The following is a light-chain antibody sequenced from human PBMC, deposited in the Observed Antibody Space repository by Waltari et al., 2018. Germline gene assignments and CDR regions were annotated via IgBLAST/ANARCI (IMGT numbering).Light chain of an antibody. CDR3: QQYNNWPPWT. CDR2: TAS. J-gene: IGKJ1*01. CDR1: QSVSSN. Sequence: EIVMTLSPATLSVSPGERATLSCRASQSVSSNLAWYQQKPGQAPRLLIYTASTRATGIPSRFSGSGSGTEFTLTISSLQSEDFAVYYCQQYNNWPPWTFGQGTKVE. V-gene: IGKV3-15*01.